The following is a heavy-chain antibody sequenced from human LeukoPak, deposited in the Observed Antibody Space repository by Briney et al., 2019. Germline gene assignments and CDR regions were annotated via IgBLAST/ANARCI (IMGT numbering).Heavy chain of an antibody. Sequence: GASVKVSRKASGYTFTSYGISWVRQAPGQGLEWMGWISAYNGNTDYAQKLQGRVTMTTDTSTSTAYMELRSLRSDDTAVYYCARVTQTDYDFDYWGQGTLVTVSS. J-gene: IGHJ4*02. V-gene: IGHV1-18*01. CDR2: ISAYNGNT. D-gene: IGHD4-17*01. CDR3: ARVTQTDYDFDY. CDR1: GYTFTSYG.